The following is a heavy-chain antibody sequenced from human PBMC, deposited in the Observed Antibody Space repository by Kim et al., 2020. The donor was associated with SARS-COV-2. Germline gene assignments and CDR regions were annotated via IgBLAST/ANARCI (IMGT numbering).Heavy chain of an antibody. D-gene: IGHD3-10*01. J-gene: IGHJ6*02. Sequence: SHKGRVTISVYTSKNQFSLKLSSVTAADTAVYYCVRAFPVPFYYYGMDVWGQGTTVTVAS. CDR3: VRAFPVPFYYYGMDV. V-gene: IGHV4-39*01.